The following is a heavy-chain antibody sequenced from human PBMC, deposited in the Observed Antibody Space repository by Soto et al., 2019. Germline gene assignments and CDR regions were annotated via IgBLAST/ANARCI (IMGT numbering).Heavy chain of an antibody. CDR1: GGSISSYY. CDR2: IYYSGST. D-gene: IGHD3-10*01. J-gene: IGHJ3*02. V-gene: IGHV4-59*01. Sequence: SETLSLTCTVSGGSISSYYWSWIRQPPGKGLERIGYIYYSGSTNYNPSLKSRVTISVDTSKNQFSLKLSSVTAADTAVYYCARRVIYGSGSSSGNAFDIWGQGTMVTVSS. CDR3: ARRVIYGSGSSSGNAFDI.